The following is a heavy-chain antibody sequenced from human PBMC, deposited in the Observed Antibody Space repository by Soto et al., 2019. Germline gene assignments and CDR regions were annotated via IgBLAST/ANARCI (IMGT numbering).Heavy chain of an antibody. CDR1: GFTFSSYA. D-gene: IGHD1-1*01. Sequence: GGSLRLSFAASGFTFSSYAMSWVRQAPGKGLEWVSGIYGGGDSTYFADSVRGRFTISRDNSKNTLFLQMTSLRAEETAVYYCARGWTFDLWGQGTLVTVSS. J-gene: IGHJ4*02. CDR2: IYGGGDST. CDR3: ARGWTFDL. V-gene: IGHV3-23*01.